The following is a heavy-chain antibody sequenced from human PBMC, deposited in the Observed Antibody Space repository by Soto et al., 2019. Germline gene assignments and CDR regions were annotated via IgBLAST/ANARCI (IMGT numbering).Heavy chain of an antibody. D-gene: IGHD1-26*01. CDR2: FDPEDGET. CDR3: ATWQLNEPHIVGATTSYYYYGMDV. V-gene: IGHV1-24*01. Sequence: GASVKVSCRVSGYTLTELSMHWVRQAPGKGLEWMGGFDPEDGETIYAQKFQGRVTMTEDTSTDTAYMELSSLRSEDTAVYYCATWQLNEPHIVGATTSYYYYGMDVWGQGTTVTSP. J-gene: IGHJ6*02. CDR1: GYTLTELS.